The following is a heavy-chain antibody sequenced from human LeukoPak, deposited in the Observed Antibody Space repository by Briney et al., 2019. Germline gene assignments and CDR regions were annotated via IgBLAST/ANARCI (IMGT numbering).Heavy chain of an antibody. Sequence: PSEXLXXXXXVXGGSIXGYYXXWFRQTPGKGLXXXXYIYYSGSTNYNPSLRSRGTISIDTSENKCSLKLSSVTAADTAVYYCARGLAGYSGGDDAFDTWGQGTMVTVSS. V-gene: IGHV4-59*01. CDR2: IYYSGST. CDR1: GGSIXGYY. J-gene: IGHJ3*02. CDR3: ARGLAGYSGGDDAFDT. D-gene: IGHD6-19*01.